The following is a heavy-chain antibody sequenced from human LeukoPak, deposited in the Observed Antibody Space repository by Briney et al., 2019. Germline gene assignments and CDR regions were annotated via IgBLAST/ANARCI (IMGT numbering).Heavy chain of an antibody. Sequence: PGGSLRLSCAASGFTFSTYAMTWVRQAPGEGLEWVSVISASGTAHYADSMKGRFTISRDNSKNTVYLQLSSLRPEDTAVYYCAKARVTTGYYMQVDYWGQGTLVTVSS. J-gene: IGHJ4*02. CDR1: GFTFSTYA. D-gene: IGHD3-9*01. CDR3: AKARVTTGYYMQVDY. V-gene: IGHV3-23*01. CDR2: ISASGTA.